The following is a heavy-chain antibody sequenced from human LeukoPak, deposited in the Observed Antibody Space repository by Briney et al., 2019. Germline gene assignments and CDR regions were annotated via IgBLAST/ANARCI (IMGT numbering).Heavy chain of an antibody. CDR2: IRDDGGGK. J-gene: IGHJ4*02. CDR3: AKGGDRDTNYFAS. CDR1: GFTFTNYA. V-gene: IGHV3-30*02. Sequence: GGSLRLSCAASGFTFTNYAMHWVRQAPGKGLEWVSFIRDDGGGKYYADSVKGRFTISGDTAKNTLYLQMNSLRPEDTALYYCAKGGDRDTNYFASWGQGTLVTVSS. D-gene: IGHD3-10*01.